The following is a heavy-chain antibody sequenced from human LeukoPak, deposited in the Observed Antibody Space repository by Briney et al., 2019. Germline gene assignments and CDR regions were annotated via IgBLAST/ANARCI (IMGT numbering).Heavy chain of an antibody. CDR2: VYYSGST. CDR3: ATNTGTVFDY. Sequence: GSLRLSCAASGFTFSSYAMHWVRQPPGKGLEWIGYVYYSGSTEYNPSLRSRVTISLEMSKHQFSLNVTSVTAADTAVYYCATNTGTVFDYWGQGALVTVSS. V-gene: IGHV4-59*01. J-gene: IGHJ4*02. D-gene: IGHD7-27*01. CDR1: GFTFSSYA.